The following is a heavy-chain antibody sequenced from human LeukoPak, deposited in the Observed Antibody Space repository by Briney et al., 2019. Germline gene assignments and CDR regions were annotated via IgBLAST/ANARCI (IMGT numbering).Heavy chain of an antibody. CDR3: TRVVPVDL. Sequence: GGSLRLSCAASGFTFSSYAMSWVRQAPGKGLEWVSAISGSGGSTYYADSVKGRFTISRDDSKSIAYLQMNSLKTEDTAVYYCTRVVPVDLWGQGTLVTVSS. J-gene: IGHJ5*02. D-gene: IGHD2-2*01. CDR2: ISGSGGST. CDR1: GFTFSSYA. V-gene: IGHV3-23*01.